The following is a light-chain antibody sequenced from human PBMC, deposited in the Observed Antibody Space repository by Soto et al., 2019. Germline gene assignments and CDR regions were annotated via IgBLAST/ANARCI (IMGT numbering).Light chain of an antibody. CDR3: SSFTTSNTWV. J-gene: IGLJ3*02. V-gene: IGLV2-14*01. CDR2: EVK. CDR1: SSDVGAYNY. Sequence: QSALTQPASVSGSPGQSITISCTGTSSDVGAYNYVSWFQQHSGKAPKLMIYEVKNRPSGVSNRFFASKSVNTASLTISGLQAEDEAHYYCSSFTTSNTWVFGGGTKLTVL.